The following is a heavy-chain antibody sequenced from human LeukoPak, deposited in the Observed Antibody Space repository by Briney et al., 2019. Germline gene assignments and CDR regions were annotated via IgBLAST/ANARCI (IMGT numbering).Heavy chain of an antibody. V-gene: IGHV4-39*01. CDR3: ARTSGFFDSSGFYQQNPYYFQY. CDR1: GGSISSRSYY. Sequence: SETLSLTCTASGGSISSRSYYWGWIRQPPGKGLEWIGSVYYTGSNDYNPSLKRRVIISVDTSKNQFSLNVTSVTGADTAVYYCARTSGFFDSSGFYQQNPYYFQYWGQGVLVTVSS. D-gene: IGHD3-22*01. CDR2: VYYTGSN. J-gene: IGHJ4*02.